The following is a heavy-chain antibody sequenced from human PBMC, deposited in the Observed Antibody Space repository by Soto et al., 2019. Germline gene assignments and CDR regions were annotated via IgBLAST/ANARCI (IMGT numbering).Heavy chain of an antibody. CDR1: GDSVSSNSAA. V-gene: IGHV6-1*01. CDR3: ARAKSYSSSGYLHGYFAL. D-gene: IGHD6-13*01. CDR2: TYYRSKWYN. J-gene: IGHJ2*01. Sequence: SQTLSLTCAISGDSVSSNSAAWNWIRQSPSRGLEWLGRTYYRSKWYNDYAVSVKSRITINPDTSKNQFSLQLNSVTPEDTAVYYCARAKSYSSSGYLHGYFALWGRGTLVTGSS.